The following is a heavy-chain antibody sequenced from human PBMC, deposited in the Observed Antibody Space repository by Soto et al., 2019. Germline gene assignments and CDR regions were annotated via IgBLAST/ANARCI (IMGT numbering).Heavy chain of an antibody. CDR3: ARGRGYRSTSPPFDY. Sequence: SETLSLTCAVYGGSFSDYYWSLIRQPPGKGLEWIGEINHSGNMHYNPSLKSRVTISVDTSKNQFSLKLTSVTAADTAVYYCARGRGYRSTSPPFDYWGQGTLVTVSS. CDR1: GGSFSDYY. D-gene: IGHD6-25*01. J-gene: IGHJ4*02. CDR2: INHSGNM. V-gene: IGHV4-34*01.